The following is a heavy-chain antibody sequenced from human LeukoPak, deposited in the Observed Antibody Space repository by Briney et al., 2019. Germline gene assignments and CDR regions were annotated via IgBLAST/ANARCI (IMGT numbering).Heavy chain of an antibody. V-gene: IGHV3-30*18. J-gene: IGHJ4*02. D-gene: IGHD2-2*01. Sequence: GGSLRLSCAASGFTFSSYGMHWVRQAPGKGLEWVAVISYDGSNKYYADSVKGRFTISRDNSKNTPYLQMNSLRAEDTAVYYCAKDFRPYCSSTSCYPHFDYWGQGTLVTVSS. CDR3: AKDFRPYCSSTSCYPHFDY. CDR1: GFTFSSYG. CDR2: ISYDGSNK.